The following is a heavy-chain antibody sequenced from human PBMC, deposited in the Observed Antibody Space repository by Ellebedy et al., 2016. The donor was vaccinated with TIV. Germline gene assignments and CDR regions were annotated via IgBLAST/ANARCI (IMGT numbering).Heavy chain of an antibody. J-gene: IGHJ4*02. Sequence: ESLKISCAASGFPVRSNSMSWVRPAPGKGLEWVSVIETGGNTYYADSVKGRFTISRDNSKDTLYLQMNSLRAEDTAVYYFARDYASGWGQGTLVTVSS. CDR1: GFPVRSNS. CDR2: IETGGNT. CDR3: ARDYASG. D-gene: IGHD3-16*01. V-gene: IGHV3-53*01.